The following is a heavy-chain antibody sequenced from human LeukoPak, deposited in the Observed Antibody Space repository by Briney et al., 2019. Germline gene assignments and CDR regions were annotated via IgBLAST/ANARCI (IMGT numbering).Heavy chain of an antibody. Sequence: SETPSLTCSVSGDSISLSFYYWGWIRQPPGKALEWIGSVYYSGTTSYNPSLKSRVTISVDMSKNHFSLRLRSVTAADTAMYYCARGTLYRGWSYYLDFWGQGSQVTVSS. D-gene: IGHD6-19*01. CDR2: VYYSGTT. V-gene: IGHV4-39*07. CDR3: ARGTLYRGWSYYLDF. CDR1: GDSISLSFYY. J-gene: IGHJ4*02.